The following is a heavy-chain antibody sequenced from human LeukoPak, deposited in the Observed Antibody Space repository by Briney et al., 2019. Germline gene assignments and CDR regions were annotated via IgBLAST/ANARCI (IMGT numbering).Heavy chain of an antibody. D-gene: IGHD3-10*01. CDR1: GYTFTDYY. V-gene: IGHV1-2*02. CDR3: ARTYYYGSGTYYGDY. Sequence: ASVKVSCKASGYTFTDYYVHWVRQAPGQGLEWMGLINPNSGDTNYAQKFQGRVTMTTDTSISTAHMELSRLRSDDTAVFYCARTYYYGSGTYYGDYWGQGTLVTVSS. CDR2: INPNSGDT. J-gene: IGHJ4*02.